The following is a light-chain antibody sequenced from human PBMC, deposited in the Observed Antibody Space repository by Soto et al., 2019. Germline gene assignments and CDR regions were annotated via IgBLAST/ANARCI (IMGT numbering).Light chain of an antibody. Sequence: DIQMTQSPSSLSASVGDRVTITCRASQSIITYLNWYQQKPGKAPNLLIYSASSLQSGVPSRFSGSGSGTDFTLTISRLQPADFATYFCQQNYSTPTFGQGTKVEIK. V-gene: IGKV1-39*01. CDR1: QSIITY. J-gene: IGKJ1*01. CDR3: QQNYSTPT. CDR2: SAS.